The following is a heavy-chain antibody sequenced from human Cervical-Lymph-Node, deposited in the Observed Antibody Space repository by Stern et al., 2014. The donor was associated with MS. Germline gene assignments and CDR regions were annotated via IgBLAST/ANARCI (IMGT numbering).Heavy chain of an antibody. V-gene: IGHV1-24*01. CDR2: FDPEDGET. CDR1: GYTLTELS. D-gene: IGHD5-18*01. Sequence: VQLVQSGAEVKKPGASVKVSCKVSGYTLTELSMHWVRQAPGKGLEWMGGFDPEDGETIYAQKFQGRVTMTEETSTDTAYMELSSLRSEDTAVYYCATFITDTAMPSFDYWGQGTLVTVSS. CDR3: ATFITDTAMPSFDY. J-gene: IGHJ4*02.